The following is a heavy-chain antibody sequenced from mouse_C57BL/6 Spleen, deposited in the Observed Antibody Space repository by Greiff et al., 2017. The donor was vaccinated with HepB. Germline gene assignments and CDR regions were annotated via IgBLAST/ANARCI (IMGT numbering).Heavy chain of an antibody. V-gene: IGHV7-3*01. CDR1: GFTFTDYY. CDR3: ERYNDYGLAY. Sequence: EVKVVESGGGLVQPGGSLSLSCAASGFTFTDYYMSWVRQPPGKALEWLGFIRNKANGYTTEYSASVKGRFTISRDNSQSILYLQMNALRAEDSATYYCERYNDYGLAYWGQGTLVTVSA. D-gene: IGHD2-4*01. CDR2: IRNKANGYTT. J-gene: IGHJ3*01.